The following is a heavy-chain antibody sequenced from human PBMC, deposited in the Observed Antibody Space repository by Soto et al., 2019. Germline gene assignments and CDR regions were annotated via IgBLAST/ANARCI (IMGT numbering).Heavy chain of an antibody. V-gene: IGHV3-33*01. D-gene: IGHD3-3*01. CDR3: ARDQALSSYDFWSGYYFGY. J-gene: IGHJ4*02. CDR2: IWYDGSNK. Sequence: GGSLRLSCAASGFTFSSYGMHWVRQAPGKGLEWVAVIWYDGSNKYYADSVKGRFTISRDNSKNTLYLQMNSLRAEDTAVYYCARDQALSSYDFWSGYYFGYWGQGTLVTVSS. CDR1: GFTFSSYG.